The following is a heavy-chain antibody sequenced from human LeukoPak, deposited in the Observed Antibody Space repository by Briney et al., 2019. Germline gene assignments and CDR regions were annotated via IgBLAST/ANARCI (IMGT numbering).Heavy chain of an antibody. Sequence: SETLSLTCSVSDGSINSYYWNWIRRPPGKGLGWMGYIYYNGNTNYSPSLKSRVTISVDTSKNQFSLKLSSVTAADTAVYYCARDNWNYGSSMDVWGQGTTVTVSS. CDR1: DGSINSYY. D-gene: IGHD1-7*01. CDR3: ARDNWNYGSSMDV. CDR2: IYYNGNT. V-gene: IGHV4-59*01. J-gene: IGHJ6*02.